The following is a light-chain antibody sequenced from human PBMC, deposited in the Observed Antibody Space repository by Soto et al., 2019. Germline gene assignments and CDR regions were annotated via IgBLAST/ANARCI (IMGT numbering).Light chain of an antibody. J-gene: IGKJ5*01. Sequence: DVKMTQSPSSLSASVGDRVTITCRASQSIYTYLNCYQHKPGNAPKLLIYLASNMETGVPSRFTGSGSGTDFTFTISSLQPEDIATYYCQQYEIFPITFGQGTRLEV. CDR1: QSIYTY. CDR3: QQYEIFPIT. V-gene: IGKV1-33*01. CDR2: LAS.